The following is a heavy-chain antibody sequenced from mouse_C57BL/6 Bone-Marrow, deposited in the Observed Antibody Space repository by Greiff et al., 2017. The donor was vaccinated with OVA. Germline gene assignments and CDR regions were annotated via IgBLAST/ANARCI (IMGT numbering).Heavy chain of an antibody. V-gene: IGHV1-63*01. J-gene: IGHJ4*01. CDR3: ARNGGRRYYAMDD. Sequence: QVQLKESGAELVRPGTSVKMSCKASGYTFTNYWIGWAKQRPGHGLEWIGDIYPGGGYTNSNEKFKGKATLTADKSSSTAYMQYSSLTSADAAIYYCARNGGRRYYAMDDWGQGTSVTVDS. CDR2: IYPGGGYT. CDR1: GYTFTNYW. D-gene: IGHD1-1*02.